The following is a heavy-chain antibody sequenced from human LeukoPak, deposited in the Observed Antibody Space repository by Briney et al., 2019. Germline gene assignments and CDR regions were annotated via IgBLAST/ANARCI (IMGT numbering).Heavy chain of an antibody. Sequence: ASVKVSCKASGYTFTSYGISWVRQAPGQGLEWMGWISAYNGNTNYAQKLQGRVTMTTDTSTSTAYMELRSLRSDDTAVYYCARDRYYYDSSGYPPDYWGQGTLVTVSS. CDR2: ISAYNGNT. CDR3: ARDRYYYDSSGYPPDY. J-gene: IGHJ4*02. D-gene: IGHD3-22*01. V-gene: IGHV1-18*01. CDR1: GYTFTSYG.